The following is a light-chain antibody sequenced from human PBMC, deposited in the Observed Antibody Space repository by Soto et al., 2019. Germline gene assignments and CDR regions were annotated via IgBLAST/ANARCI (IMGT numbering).Light chain of an antibody. CDR1: SSDVCGYNY. CDR2: DVS. V-gene: IGLV2-14*01. CDR3: SSYTGSSTLV. Sequence: QSALTQPASVSGSPGQSITISCSGTSSDVCGYNYVAWYQQNPGKAPKVMIYDVSSRPSGVSDRFSGSKSGNTASLTISGLQAEDEGDYYCSSYTGSSTLVFGGGTKLTV. J-gene: IGLJ2*01.